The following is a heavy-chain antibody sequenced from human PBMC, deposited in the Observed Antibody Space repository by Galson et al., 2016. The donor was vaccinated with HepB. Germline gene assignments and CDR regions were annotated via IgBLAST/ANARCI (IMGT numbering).Heavy chain of an antibody. V-gene: IGHV3-74*01. D-gene: IGHD3-9*01. Sequence: SLRLSCAASGFTFSTYWMHWVRQSPGKGLVWLARIKNDGTSTIYADVVKGRFSISRDNTNNTLHLQMNSLRVEDTAVYFCAREQTSTFEIDYWGQGNLVTVSS. CDR1: GFTFSTYW. CDR2: IKNDGTST. J-gene: IGHJ4*02. CDR3: AREQTSTFEIDY.